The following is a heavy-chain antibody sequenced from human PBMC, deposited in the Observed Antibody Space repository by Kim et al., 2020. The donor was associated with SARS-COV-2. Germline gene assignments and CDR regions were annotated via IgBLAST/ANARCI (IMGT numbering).Heavy chain of an antibody. V-gene: IGHV3-23*01. Sequence: GGSLRLSCAASGFTFSSYAMSWVRQAPGKGLEWVSAISGSGGSTYYADSVKGRFTISRDNSKNTLYLQMNSLRAEDTAVYYCAKAKADSSGWYYYYYGMDVWGQGTTVTVSS. CDR1: GFTFSSYA. J-gene: IGHJ6*02. D-gene: IGHD6-19*01. CDR3: AKAKADSSGWYYYYYGMDV. CDR2: ISGSGGST.